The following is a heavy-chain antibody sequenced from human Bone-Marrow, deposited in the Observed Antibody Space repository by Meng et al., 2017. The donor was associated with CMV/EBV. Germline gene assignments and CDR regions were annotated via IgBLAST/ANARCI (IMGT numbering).Heavy chain of an antibody. D-gene: IGHD7-27*01. Sequence: ASVKVSCKASGYVFISYGSSWVRQAPGQGLEWMGWIHPHRGDTNYAQQFQGRVTLTRDTSINTGYMELTRLTSDDTAVYYCARDNNWGPDYWGQGTLVTVSS. V-gene: IGHV1-2*02. CDR3: ARDNNWGPDY. J-gene: IGHJ4*02. CDR2: IHPHRGDT. CDR1: GYVFISYG.